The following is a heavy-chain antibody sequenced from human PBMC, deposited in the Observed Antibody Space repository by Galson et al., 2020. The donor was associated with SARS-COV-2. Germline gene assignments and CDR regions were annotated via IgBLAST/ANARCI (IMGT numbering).Heavy chain of an antibody. CDR3: AREEYSRGWYLDY. CDR1: GGSISSSSYY. D-gene: IGHD6-19*01. J-gene: IGHJ4*02. Sequence: SETLSLTCTVSGGSISSSSYYWGWIRQPPGKGLEWIGSIYYSGSTYYNPSLKSRVTISVDTSKNQFSLKLSSVTAADTAVYYCAREEYSRGWYLDYWGQGTLVTVSS. V-gene: IGHV4-39*07. CDR2: IYYSGST.